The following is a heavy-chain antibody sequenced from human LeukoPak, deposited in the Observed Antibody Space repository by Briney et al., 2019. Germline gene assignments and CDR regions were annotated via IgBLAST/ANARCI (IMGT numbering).Heavy chain of an antibody. V-gene: IGHV1-2*02. CDR2: INPNSGGT. Sequence: ASVKVSCKASGYTFTGYYMHWVRQAPGQGLEWMGWINPNSGGTNCAQKFQGRVTMTRDTSISTAYMELSRLRSDDTAVYYCARARIAAARSWFDPWGQGTLVTVSS. D-gene: IGHD6-6*01. J-gene: IGHJ5*02. CDR3: ARARIAAARSWFDP. CDR1: GYTFTGYY.